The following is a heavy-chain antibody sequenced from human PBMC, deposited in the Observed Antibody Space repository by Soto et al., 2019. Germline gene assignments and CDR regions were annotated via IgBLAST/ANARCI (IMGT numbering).Heavy chain of an antibody. CDR2: IIPIFNST. CDR3: AREGRGKKAGYNGLVSLGY. CDR1: GSRFSNYV. D-gene: IGHD2-2*02. V-gene: IGHV1-69*06. J-gene: IGHJ4*02. Sequence: QVQLVQSGAEVKTPGSSLKVSCKVSGSRFSNYVISWVRQAPGHGLEWLGRIIPIFNSTKYAQNFQGRVTITAAKSTGTASLEWSSLRSDDTAVYYCAREGRGKKAGYNGLVSLGYWGQGTLVTVSS.